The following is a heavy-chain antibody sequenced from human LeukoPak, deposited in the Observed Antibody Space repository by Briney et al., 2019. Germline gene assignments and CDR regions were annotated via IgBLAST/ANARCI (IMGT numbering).Heavy chain of an antibody. V-gene: IGHV1-18*01. D-gene: IGHD3-9*01. CDR3: ARGTSYYDILTGWDYFGY. Sequence: VASVKVSRKASGYTFTSYGISWVRQAPGQGLGWMGWISAYNGNTNYAQKLQGRVTMTTDTSTSTAYMEMRSLRSEDTAVYYCARGTSYYDILTGWDYFGYWGQGTLVTVSS. J-gene: IGHJ4*02. CDR1: GYTFTSYG. CDR2: ISAYNGNT.